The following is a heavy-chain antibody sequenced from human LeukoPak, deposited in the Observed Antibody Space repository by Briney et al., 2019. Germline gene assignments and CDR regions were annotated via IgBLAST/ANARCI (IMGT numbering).Heavy chain of an antibody. V-gene: IGHV3-23*01. Sequence: GGSLRLSCAASGFTFSSHAMSWVRQAPGKGLEWVSAISGSGGSTYYADSVKGRFTISRDNSENTLYLQMNSLRAEDTAVYYCASQYSSSWGPFDYWGQGTLVTVSS. CDR2: ISGSGGST. D-gene: IGHD6-13*01. CDR1: GFTFSSHA. J-gene: IGHJ4*02. CDR3: ASQYSSSWGPFDY.